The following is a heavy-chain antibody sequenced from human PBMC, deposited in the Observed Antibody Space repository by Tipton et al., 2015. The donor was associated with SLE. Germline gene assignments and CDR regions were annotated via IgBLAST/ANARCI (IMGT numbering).Heavy chain of an antibody. CDR3: ATTVASYFDY. CDR2: IYISGST. V-gene: IGHV4-4*07. J-gene: IGHJ4*02. D-gene: IGHD4-23*01. CDR1: GGSISSYY. Sequence: TLSLTYTVSGGSISSYYWSWIRQPAGKGLEWVGRIYISGSTNYNPSLKSRVTISVDTSKNQLSLKLSSVTAADTAVYYCATTVASYFDYWGQGTLVTVSS.